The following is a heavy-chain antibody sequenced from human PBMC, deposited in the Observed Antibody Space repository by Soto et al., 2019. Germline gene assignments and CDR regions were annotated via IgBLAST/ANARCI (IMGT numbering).Heavy chain of an antibody. CDR3: ARNGNRSSVSVSAP. CDR2: IYPGDSDT. J-gene: IGHJ5*02. Sequence: GDALKLSRAATVHKFPSSSVVGVGQVTGKGLEWRGIIYPGDSDTRYIPSFQGQVTISADKSISTAYLQWSSLKASDTAMYYCARNGNRSSVSVSAPWGQ. CDR1: VHKFPSSS. V-gene: IGHV5-51*01. D-gene: IGHD6-6*01.